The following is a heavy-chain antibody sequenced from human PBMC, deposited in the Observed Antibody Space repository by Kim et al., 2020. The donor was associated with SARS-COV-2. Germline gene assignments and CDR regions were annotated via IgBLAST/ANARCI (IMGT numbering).Heavy chain of an antibody. CDR2: VSGSGDRE. V-gene: IGHV3-23*01. D-gene: IGHD3-10*01. Sequence: GGSLRLSCGASGFTFSSHDLQWVRQAPGKGPEWISGVSGSGDREFYAESVKGRFTISRDNSKNTVYLQLNTLRAEDTAMYYCVGQVAGSNFVVWGPGT. CDR1: GFTFSSHD. J-gene: IGHJ6*01. CDR3: VGQVAGSNFVV.